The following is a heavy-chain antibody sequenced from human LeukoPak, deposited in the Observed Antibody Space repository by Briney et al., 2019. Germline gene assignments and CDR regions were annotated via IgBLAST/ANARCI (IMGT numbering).Heavy chain of an antibody. Sequence: GASVKVSCKASGYTFTGYYMHWVRQAPGQGLEWMGRINPNSGGTNYAQKFQRRVTMTRDTPISTAYMELSTLRSDDTAVYYCAREDLNTILGAFDIWGQGTMVTVSS. CDR2: INPNSGGT. D-gene: IGHD2/OR15-2a*01. V-gene: IGHV1-2*06. CDR1: GYTFTGYY. CDR3: AREDLNTILGAFDI. J-gene: IGHJ3*02.